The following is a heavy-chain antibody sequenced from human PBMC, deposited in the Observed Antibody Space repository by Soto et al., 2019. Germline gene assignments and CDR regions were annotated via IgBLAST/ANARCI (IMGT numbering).Heavy chain of an antibody. CDR3: ARLRAAGRYCSGGSCYGGNYYYGMDV. CDR1: GGSFSGYY. Sequence: QVQLQQWGAGLLKPSETLSLTCAVYGGSFSGYYWSWIRQPPGKGLEWIGEINHSGSTNYNPSLKCRVTISVDTSKNQCSLKLSSVTAADTAVYYCARLRAAGRYCSGGSCYGGNYYYGMDVWGQGTTVTVSS. D-gene: IGHD2-15*01. V-gene: IGHV4-34*01. CDR2: INHSGST. J-gene: IGHJ6*02.